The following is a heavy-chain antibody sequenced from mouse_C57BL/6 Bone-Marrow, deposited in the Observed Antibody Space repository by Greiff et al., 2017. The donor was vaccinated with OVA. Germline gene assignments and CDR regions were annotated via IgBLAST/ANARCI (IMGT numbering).Heavy chain of an antibody. Sequence: QVQLQQPGAELVRPGSSVKLSCKASGYTFTSYWMDWVKQRPGQGLEWIGNIYHSDSETHYNQKFKDKATLTVDKSSSTAYMQLSSLTSEDSAVYYCARGRLLRYFDYWGQGTTLTVSS. V-gene: IGHV1-61*01. D-gene: IGHD1-1*01. CDR3: ARGRLLRYFDY. CDR1: GYTFTSYW. J-gene: IGHJ2*01. CDR2: IYHSDSET.